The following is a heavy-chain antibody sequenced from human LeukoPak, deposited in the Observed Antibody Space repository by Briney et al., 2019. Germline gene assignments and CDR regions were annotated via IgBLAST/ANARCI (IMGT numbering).Heavy chain of an antibody. Sequence: SETLSLTCTVSGGSISSGDYYWSWIRQPPGKGLEWIGYIYYSGSTYYNPSLKSRVTISVDTSKNQFSLKLSSVTAADTAVYYCARGRNYYGSGRQRDPLDDWGQETLVTVFS. D-gene: IGHD3-10*01. CDR3: ARGRNYYGSGRQRDPLDD. V-gene: IGHV4-30-4*01. J-gene: IGHJ4*02. CDR2: IYYSGST. CDR1: GGSISSGDYY.